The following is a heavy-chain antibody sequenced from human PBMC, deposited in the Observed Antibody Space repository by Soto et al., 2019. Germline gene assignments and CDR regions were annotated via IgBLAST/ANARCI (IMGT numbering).Heavy chain of an antibody. V-gene: IGHV1-2*02. CDR3: TRDSTGPYGLDV. J-gene: IGHJ6*02. Sequence: QVQLVQSGAEVKKPGASVKVSCKASGYTFSDYYMHWVRQAPGQGLEWMGWINPKSGGTIYAQKFQGRVTMTRDPSIRTVYMEVSRLRSDDTAVYYCTRDSTGPYGLDVWGQGTTVTVSS. CDR2: INPKSGGT. CDR1: GYTFSDYY.